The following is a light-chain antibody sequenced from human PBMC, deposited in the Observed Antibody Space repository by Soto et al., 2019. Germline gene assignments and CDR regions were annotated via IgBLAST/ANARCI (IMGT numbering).Light chain of an antibody. CDR1: QTVISS. J-gene: IGKJ1*01. Sequence: EIVLTQSPGTLSLSPGERATLSCRASQTVISSLAWYQQKPGQAPRLLISGASSRAADIPDRFSGSGSGTDFTLTINRLEPEDFAVYYCQQYGGSPRTFGQGTKVDIK. V-gene: IGKV3-20*01. CDR3: QQYGGSPRT. CDR2: GAS.